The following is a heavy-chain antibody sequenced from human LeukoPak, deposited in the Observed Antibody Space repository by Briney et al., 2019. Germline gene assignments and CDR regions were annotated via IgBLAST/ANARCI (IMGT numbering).Heavy chain of an antibody. J-gene: IGHJ5*02. CDR2: IYYSGST. CDR3: ARHGGRWLQLGWFDP. Sequence: SETLSLTCIVSGGSLSRYYWSWIRQPPGKGLEWMGYIYYSGSTNYNPSLKSRVTISVDPSKNQFSLKLRSVTAADTAVYYCARHGGRWLQLGWFDPWGQGTLVTVSS. CDR1: GGSLSRYY. V-gene: IGHV4-59*08. D-gene: IGHD5-24*01.